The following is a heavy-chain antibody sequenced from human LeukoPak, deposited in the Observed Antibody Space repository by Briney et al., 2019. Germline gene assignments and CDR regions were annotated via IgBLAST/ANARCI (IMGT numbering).Heavy chain of an antibody. Sequence: PGRSLRLSCAASGFTFSRYGMNWVRQAPGKGLEWLAVIWFDGSNKYYAESVKGRFTISRDNSKSTLYLQMNSLRAEDTAVYYCVGDPMTIRGELYYFDYWGQGTRVTVSS. V-gene: IGHV3-33*01. CDR1: GFTFSRYG. J-gene: IGHJ4*01. D-gene: IGHD3-10*01. CDR2: IWFDGSNK. CDR3: VGDPMTIRGELYYFDY.